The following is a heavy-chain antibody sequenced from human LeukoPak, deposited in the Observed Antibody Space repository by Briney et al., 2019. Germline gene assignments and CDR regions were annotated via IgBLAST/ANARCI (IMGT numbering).Heavy chain of an antibody. Sequence: GGSLILSCAASGFTVSSNYMSWVRQAPGKGLEWVSVIYSGGSTYYADSVKGRFTISRDNSKNTLYLQMNSLRAEDTAVYYCAREANYYDSSGLTTPSFDYWGQGTLVTVSS. J-gene: IGHJ4*02. D-gene: IGHD3-22*01. V-gene: IGHV3-53*01. CDR3: AREANYYDSSGLTTPSFDY. CDR1: GFTVSSNY. CDR2: IYSGGST.